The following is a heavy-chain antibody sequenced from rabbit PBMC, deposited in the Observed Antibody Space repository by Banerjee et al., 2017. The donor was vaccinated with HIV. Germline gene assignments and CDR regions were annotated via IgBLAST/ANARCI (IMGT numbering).Heavy chain of an antibody. CDR3: ARADSNDYWGLNL. D-gene: IGHD8-1*01. CDR1: GFSFSSSYW. Sequence: QEQLVESGGGLVQPEGSLTLTCTASGFSFSSSYWICWVRQAPGKGLEWIACVYAGSSGSTYYASWVNGRFTISSDNAQNTVDLQMNSLTAADTATYFCARADSNDYWGLNLWGPGTLVTVS. CDR2: VYAGSSGST. V-gene: IGHV1S45*01. J-gene: IGHJ4*01.